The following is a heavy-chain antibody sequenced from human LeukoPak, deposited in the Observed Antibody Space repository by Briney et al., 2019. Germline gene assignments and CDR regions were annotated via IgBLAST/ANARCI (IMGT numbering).Heavy chain of an antibody. Sequence: ASVTVSFKASGYTFTGYYMHWVRQAPGQGLEWMGWINPNSGGTNYAQKFQGWVTMTRDTSISTAYMELSRLRSDDTAVYYCARGGSGGTNSFNWFDPWGQGTLVTVSS. J-gene: IGHJ5*02. CDR2: INPNSGGT. CDR1: GYTFTGYY. CDR3: ARGGSGGTNSFNWFDP. D-gene: IGHD2-15*01. V-gene: IGHV1-2*04.